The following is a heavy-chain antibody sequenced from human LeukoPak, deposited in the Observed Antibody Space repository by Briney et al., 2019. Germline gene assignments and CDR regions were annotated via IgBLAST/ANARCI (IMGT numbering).Heavy chain of an antibody. D-gene: IGHD3-9*01. Sequence: ASVKVSCKASGYTFTSYDINWVRQATGQGLEWMGWMNPNSGNTSYAKKFQGRVTMTRNTSISTAYMELSSLRSEATAVFYCSRGRGDYDILTGYPYYYYYYMDVWGKGTTVTVSS. V-gene: IGHV1-8*01. CDR1: GYTFTSYD. J-gene: IGHJ6*03. CDR3: SRGRGDYDILTGYPYYYYYYMDV. CDR2: MNPNSGNT.